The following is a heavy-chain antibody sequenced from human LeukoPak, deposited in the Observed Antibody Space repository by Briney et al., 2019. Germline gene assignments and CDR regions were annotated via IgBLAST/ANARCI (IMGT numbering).Heavy chain of an antibody. Sequence: MSGGSLRLSCAASGFTFSSYAMSWVRQPPGKGLEWIGEINHSGSTNYNPSLKSRVSISVDTPKSQFSLKLNSVTAADTAVYYCARAPGAAIDWGQGTLVTVSS. CDR3: ARAPGAAID. V-gene: IGHV4-34*01. CDR2: INHSGST. CDR1: GFTFSSYA. D-gene: IGHD2-2*01. J-gene: IGHJ4*02.